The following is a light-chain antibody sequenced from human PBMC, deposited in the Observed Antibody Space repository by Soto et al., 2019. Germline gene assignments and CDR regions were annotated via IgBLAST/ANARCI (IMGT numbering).Light chain of an antibody. V-gene: IGLV2-14*01. Sequence: QSVLTQPASVSGSPGQSITISCTGTSSDVGGYNYVSWYQQHPGKPPKLMIYDVSNRPSGVSNRFSGSKSGNTASLTISGLQAEDEADYYCSSYTSSSTVVVFGGGTKLTVL. CDR3: SSYTSSSTVVV. CDR1: SSDVGGYNY. CDR2: DVS. J-gene: IGLJ2*01.